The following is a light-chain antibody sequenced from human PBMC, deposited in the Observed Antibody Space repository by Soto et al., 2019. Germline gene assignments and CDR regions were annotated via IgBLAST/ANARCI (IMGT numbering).Light chain of an antibody. J-gene: IGLJ1*01. CDR2: EDS. CDR1: SSDVGSYNL. CDR3: CSYVGATTYV. Sequence: QSALTQPASVSGSPGQSITISCTGTSSDVGSYNLVSWYQQHPGKAPKLMISEDSKRPSGVSNRFSGSKSGNTASLTISGLQAEDEADYYCCSYVGATTYVFGSGTKVTVL. V-gene: IGLV2-23*01.